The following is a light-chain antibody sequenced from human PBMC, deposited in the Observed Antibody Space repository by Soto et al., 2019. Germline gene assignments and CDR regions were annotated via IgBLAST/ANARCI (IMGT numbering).Light chain of an antibody. J-gene: IGLJ1*01. CDR1: SSDIDGYNY. Sequence: QSALTQPASVSGSPGQSITISCTEASSDIDGYNYVSWYQQHPVKAPKLIIYDVTNRPSGVSNRFSGSKSGNTASLTISGLQAEDEADYYCGSYTSSSTYVFGTGTKLTVL. CDR3: GSYTSSSTYV. V-gene: IGLV2-14*01. CDR2: DVT.